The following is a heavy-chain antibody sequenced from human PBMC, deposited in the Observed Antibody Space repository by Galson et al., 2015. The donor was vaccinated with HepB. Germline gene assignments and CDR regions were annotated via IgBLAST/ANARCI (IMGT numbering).Heavy chain of an antibody. CDR1: GFTFSSYG. V-gene: IGHV3-30*03. CDR2: ISYDGSNK. Sequence: SLRLSCAASGFTFSSYGMHWVRQAPGKGLEWVAVISYDGSNKYYADSVKGRFTISRDNAKNTLNLQMNSLRAEDTAVYYCAREFVAVAGRNSDAFDIWGQGTMVIVSS. J-gene: IGHJ3*02. CDR3: AREFVAVAGRNSDAFDI. D-gene: IGHD6-19*01.